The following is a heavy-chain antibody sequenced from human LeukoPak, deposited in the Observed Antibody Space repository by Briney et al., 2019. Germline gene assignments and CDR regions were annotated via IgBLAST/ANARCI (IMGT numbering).Heavy chain of an antibody. CDR3: ARGSGAYYDSGGYSDY. Sequence: PSETLSLTCAVYGGSFRGYYWRWIRQPPGKGLEWIGEINHSGSTNYNPSLKSRVTISVDTSKNQFSLKLSSVTAADTAVYYCARGSGAYYDSGGYSDYWGQGTLVTVSS. CDR2: INHSGST. J-gene: IGHJ4*02. V-gene: IGHV4-34*01. D-gene: IGHD3-22*01. CDR1: GGSFRGYY.